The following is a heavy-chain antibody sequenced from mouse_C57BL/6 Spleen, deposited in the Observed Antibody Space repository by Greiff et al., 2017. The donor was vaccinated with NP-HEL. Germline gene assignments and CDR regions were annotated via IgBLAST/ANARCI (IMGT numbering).Heavy chain of an antibody. Sequence: QVQLQQSGPELVKPGASVKISCKASGYAFSSSWMNWVKQRPGKGLEWIGRIYPGDGDTNYNGKFKGKATLTADKASSTAYMQLSSLTSEDYAVYFCARRGYGNYYWYFDVWGTGTTVTVSS. J-gene: IGHJ1*03. CDR1: GYAFSSSW. D-gene: IGHD2-1*01. CDR2: IYPGDGDT. CDR3: ARRGYGNYYWYFDV. V-gene: IGHV1-82*01.